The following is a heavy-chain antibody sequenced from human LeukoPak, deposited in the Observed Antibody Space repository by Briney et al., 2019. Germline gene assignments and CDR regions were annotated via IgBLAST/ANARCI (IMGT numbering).Heavy chain of an antibody. Sequence: GGSLRLSCAASEFTFSTYGMNWVRQAPGKGLEWVSHITSSGGAVYYADSVKGRSTISRDNGKNSLYLQMNSLRDEDTAVYYCSRGRFYSDCWGRGTLVTVSS. CDR1: EFTFSTYG. J-gene: IGHJ4*02. D-gene: IGHD2-21*01. CDR2: ITSSGGAV. CDR3: SRGRFYSDC. V-gene: IGHV3-48*02.